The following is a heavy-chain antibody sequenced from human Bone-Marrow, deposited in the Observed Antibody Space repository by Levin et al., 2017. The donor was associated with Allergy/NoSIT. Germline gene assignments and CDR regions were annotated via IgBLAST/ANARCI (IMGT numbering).Heavy chain of an antibody. D-gene: IGHD6-19*01. CDR2: ISGSGSST. CDR1: GFTFNSYA. V-gene: IGHV3-23*01. J-gene: IGHJ4*02. CDR3: AKGAGWVAGAVALI. Sequence: GESLKISCAASGFTFNSYALSWVRQAPGKGLEWVSAISGSGSSTYYSDSVKGRFTISRDNSKTTLYLQMNSLRAEDTAVYYCAKGAGWVAGAVALIWGQGTLVTVSS.